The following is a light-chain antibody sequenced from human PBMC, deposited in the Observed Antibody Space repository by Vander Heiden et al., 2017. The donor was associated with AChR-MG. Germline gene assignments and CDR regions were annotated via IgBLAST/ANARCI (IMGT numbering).Light chain of an antibody. CDR2: RNN. J-gene: IGLJ3*02. V-gene: IGLV1-47*01. CDR1: SSHIGSNY. Sequence: QSVLTQPPSASGTPGQRVTISCSGSSSHIGSNYVYWYQQLPGTAPKLLIYRNNQRPSGVPDRLSGSKSDTSASLAISRLRSEDEADYYCAAWDDSLSVVVFGGGTKLTVL. CDR3: AAWDDSLSVVV.